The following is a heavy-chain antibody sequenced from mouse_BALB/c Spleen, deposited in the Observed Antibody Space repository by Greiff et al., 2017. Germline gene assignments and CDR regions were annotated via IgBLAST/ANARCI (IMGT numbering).Heavy chain of an antibody. CDR3: ARHGLEPMDY. CDR1: GFTFSSYG. V-gene: IGHV5-6*02. J-gene: IGHJ4*01. D-gene: IGHD2-13*01. Sequence: DVKLVESGGDLVKPGGSLKLSCAASGFTFSSYGMSWVRQTPDKRLEWVATISSGGSYTYYPDSVKGRFTISRDNAKNTLYLQMSSLKSEDTAMYYCARHGLEPMDYWGQGTSVTVSS. CDR2: ISSGGSYT.